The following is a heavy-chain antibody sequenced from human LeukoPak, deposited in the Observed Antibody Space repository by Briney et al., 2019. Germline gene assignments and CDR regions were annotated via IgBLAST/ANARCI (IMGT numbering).Heavy chain of an antibody. CDR1: GYTFTGYY. J-gene: IGHJ5*02. D-gene: IGHD4-17*01. Sequence: ASVKVSCKASGYTFTGYYMHWVRQAPGQGPEWMGRINPNSGGTNNAQKFQGRVTMTRDTSISTAYMELSRLRSDDTAVYYCARTVTRLLNWFDPWGQGTLVTVSS. CDR2: INPNSGGT. CDR3: ARTVTRLLNWFDP. V-gene: IGHV1-2*06.